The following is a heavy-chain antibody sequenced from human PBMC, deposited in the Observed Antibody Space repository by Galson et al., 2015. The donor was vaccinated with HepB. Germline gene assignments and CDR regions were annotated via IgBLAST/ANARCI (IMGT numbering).Heavy chain of an antibody. Sequence: QSGAEVKKPGESLKISCKGSGYSFTSYWIGWVRQMPGKGLEWMGIIYPGDFDTRYSPSFQGQVTISADKSISTAYLQWSSLKASDTAMYYCARQYCSGGSCYSYFQHWGQGTLVTVSS. CDR1: GYSFTSYW. V-gene: IGHV5-51*01. J-gene: IGHJ1*01. CDR3: ARQYCSGGSCYSYFQH. CDR2: IYPGDFDT. D-gene: IGHD2-15*01.